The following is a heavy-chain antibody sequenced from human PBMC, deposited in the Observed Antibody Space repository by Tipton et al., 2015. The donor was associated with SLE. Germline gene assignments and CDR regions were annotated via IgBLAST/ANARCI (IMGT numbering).Heavy chain of an antibody. V-gene: IGHV4-39*07. D-gene: IGHD3-10*02. Sequence: LRLSCIVSGDSISSSSYYWGWIRQPPGKGLEWVGTVYYTGNTFYNPSLKSRVTISVDTSKNQFSLNLSSVTAADTAVYYCAREMDCVTSLCSMFFDHWGQGTLVTVST. J-gene: IGHJ4*02. CDR3: AREMDCVTSLCSMFFDH. CDR1: GDSISSSSYY. CDR2: VYYTGNT.